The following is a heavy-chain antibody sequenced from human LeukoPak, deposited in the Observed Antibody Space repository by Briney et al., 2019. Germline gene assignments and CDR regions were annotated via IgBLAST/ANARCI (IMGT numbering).Heavy chain of an antibody. CDR1: GFTFSSYA. Sequence: GGSLRLSCAASGFTFSSYAMSWVRQAPGKGLEWVSVIYSGGSMYYADPVKGRFTISRDNSKNTLYLQMNSLRAADTAVYYCARVVTPRYCSTTNCYWKGWFDPWGQGTLVTVSS. V-gene: IGHV3-23*03. CDR2: IYSGGSM. J-gene: IGHJ5*02. CDR3: ARVVTPRYCSTTNCYWKGWFDP. D-gene: IGHD2-2*01.